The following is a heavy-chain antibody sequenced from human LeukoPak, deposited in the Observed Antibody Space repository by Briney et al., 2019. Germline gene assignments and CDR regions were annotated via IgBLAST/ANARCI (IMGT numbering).Heavy chain of an antibody. J-gene: IGHJ4*02. CDR1: GYNLISYY. V-gene: IGHV1-2*02. CDR3: ARGSGGSSWYGTNDY. CDR2: INPNTGDT. D-gene: IGHD6-13*01. Sequence: ASVKVSCKASGYNLISYYMHWVRQAPGQGLEWMGWINPNTGDTKYAQKFQARVSLTRDTSISTAYMELSSLRSEDTAVYYCARGSGGSSWYGTNDYWGQGTLVTVSS.